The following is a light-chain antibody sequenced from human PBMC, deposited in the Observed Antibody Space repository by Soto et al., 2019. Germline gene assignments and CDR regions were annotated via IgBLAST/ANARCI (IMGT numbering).Light chain of an antibody. CDR2: GAS. J-gene: IGKJ3*01. CDR3: QQYGTSPFT. Sequence: EIVMTQSPATLSVSPGERVTLSCRASQSAISNLAWYQQKPGQAPRLLIYGASSRATGIPDRFSGSGSGTDFTLTISRLEPEDFAVYYCQQYGTSPFTFGPGTKVDIK. V-gene: IGKV3-20*01. CDR1: QSAISN.